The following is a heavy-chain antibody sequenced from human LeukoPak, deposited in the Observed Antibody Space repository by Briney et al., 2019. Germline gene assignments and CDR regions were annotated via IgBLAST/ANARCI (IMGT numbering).Heavy chain of an antibody. V-gene: IGHV5-51*01. D-gene: IGHD7-27*01. CDR3: ASSNWGSFDY. CDR1: GYSFTSYW. Sequence: GGSLQISCQGSGYSFTSYWIGGVRRVPGKGLEWMGIIYPGDSDTRYSPSFQGQVTISADKSISTAYLQWSSLKASDTAMYYCASSNWGSFDYWGQGTLVTVSS. CDR2: IYPGDSDT. J-gene: IGHJ4*02.